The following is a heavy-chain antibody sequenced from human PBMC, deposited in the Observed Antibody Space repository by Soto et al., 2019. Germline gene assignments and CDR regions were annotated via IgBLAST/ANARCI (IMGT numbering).Heavy chain of an antibody. CDR2: IYVSGST. J-gene: IGHJ5*02. Sequence: QMQMQESGPGLVEPSQTLSLTCTVSRGSIYTGGYYWTWIRQHPGKALEWIGYIYVSGSTYYNPSLKSRVAISIDTSKNQFSLKLISESAADTAVYYCARARSGTYYNPAWFDPWGQGALVTVSS. CDR1: RGSIYTGGYY. CDR3: ARARSGTYYNPAWFDP. V-gene: IGHV4-31*03. D-gene: IGHD3-10*01.